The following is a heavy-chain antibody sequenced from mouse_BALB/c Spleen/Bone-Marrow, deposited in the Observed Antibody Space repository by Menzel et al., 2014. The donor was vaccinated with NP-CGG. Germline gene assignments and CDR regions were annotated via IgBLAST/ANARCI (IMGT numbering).Heavy chain of an antibody. J-gene: IGHJ2*01. CDR3: ARYYYGFYFDY. D-gene: IGHD1-1*01. Sequence: EVHLVESGAELVKPGASVKLSCTASGFNIKDTYMHWVKQRPEQGLEWIGRIDPASGNTKYDPKFQGKATITADTSSNTAYLQLSSLTSEDTAVYYCARYYYGFYFDYWGQGTTLTVSS. V-gene: IGHV14-3*02. CDR2: IDPASGNT. CDR1: GFNIKDTY.